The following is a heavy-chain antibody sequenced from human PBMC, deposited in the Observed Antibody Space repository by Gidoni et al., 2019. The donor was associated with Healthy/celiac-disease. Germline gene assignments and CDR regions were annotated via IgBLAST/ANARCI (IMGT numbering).Heavy chain of an antibody. CDR2: INHSGST. CDR3: ARGIGVSRYCSGGSCYPRFDY. J-gene: IGHJ4*02. CDR1: GGSFSGDD. V-gene: IGHV4-34*01. Sequence: QVQLQQWGAGRLKPSETLSLTCAVYGGSFSGDDRSWIRQPPGKGLEWIGEINHSGSTNYNPSLTSRVTISVDTSQNQFSLKLSSVTAADTAVYYCARGIGVSRYCSGGSCYPRFDYWGQGTLVTVSS. D-gene: IGHD2-15*01.